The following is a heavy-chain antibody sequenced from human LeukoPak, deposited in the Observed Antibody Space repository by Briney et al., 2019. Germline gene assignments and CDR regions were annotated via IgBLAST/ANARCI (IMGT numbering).Heavy chain of an antibody. Sequence: QAGGALRLAGEASGLTIGPYAMDWVRQGPGRGLEWVAVIKADGRGTFYAASVRGRFTTSRDNSKNSLYLQMNSLTSEDTALYYCATWAFYHNLDVWGHGTTVIVSS. CDR3: ATWAFYHNLDV. CDR2: IKADGRGT. V-gene: IGHV3-43*02. D-gene: IGHD2/OR15-2a*01. J-gene: IGHJ6*02. CDR1: GLTIGPYA.